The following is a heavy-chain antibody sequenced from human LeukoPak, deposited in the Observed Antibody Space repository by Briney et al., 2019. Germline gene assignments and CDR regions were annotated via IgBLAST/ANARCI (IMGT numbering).Heavy chain of an antibody. CDR1: GYTFTSYY. D-gene: IGHD2-15*01. V-gene: IGHV1-46*01. CDR3: ARDPLDCSGGSCYLYMDV. J-gene: IGHJ6*03. Sequence: ASVKVSCKASGYTFTSYYMHWVRQAPGQGLEWMGIINPSGGTTSSAQKFQGRVTMTRDMSTSTVYMELSSLRSEDTAVYYCARDPLDCSGGSCYLYMDVWGKGTTVTVSS. CDR2: INPSGGTT.